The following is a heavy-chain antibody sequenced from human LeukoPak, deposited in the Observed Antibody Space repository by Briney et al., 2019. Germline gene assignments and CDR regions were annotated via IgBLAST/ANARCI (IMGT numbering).Heavy chain of an antibody. Sequence: ASVKVSCKASGYTFTGYYMHWVQQAPGQGLEWMGRINPNSGGTNYAQKFQGRVTMTRDTSISTAYMELSRLRSDDTAVYYCARGGYYYDSSGPSGNAFDIWGQGTMVTVSS. V-gene: IGHV1-2*06. CDR1: GYTFTGYY. D-gene: IGHD3-22*01. J-gene: IGHJ3*02. CDR2: INPNSGGT. CDR3: ARGGYYYDSSGPSGNAFDI.